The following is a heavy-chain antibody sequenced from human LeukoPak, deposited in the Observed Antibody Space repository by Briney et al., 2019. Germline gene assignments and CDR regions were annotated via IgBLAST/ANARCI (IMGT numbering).Heavy chain of an antibody. CDR2: INAGNGNT. D-gene: IGHD2-21*02. J-gene: IGHJ3*02. Sequence: ASVKVSCKASGYTFTSYAMHWVRQAPGQRLEWMGWINAGNGNTKYSQKFQGRVTITRDTSASTAYMELSSLRSEDTAVYYCARALRIVVVTAIPGAFDIWGQGTMVTVSS. V-gene: IGHV1-3*01. CDR1: GYTFTSYA. CDR3: ARALRIVVVTAIPGAFDI.